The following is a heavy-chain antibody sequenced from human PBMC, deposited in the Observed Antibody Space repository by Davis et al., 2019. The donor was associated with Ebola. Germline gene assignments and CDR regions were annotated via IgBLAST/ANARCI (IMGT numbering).Heavy chain of an antibody. J-gene: IGHJ4*02. CDR1: GFTFSNAW. CDR2: ISYDGSNK. D-gene: IGHD1-26*01. Sequence: GESLKISCAASGFTFSNAWMSWVRQAPGKGLEWVAVISYDGSNKYYADSVKGRFTISRDNSKNTLYLQMNSLRAEDTAVYYCARDTLYSGSYYTWVGYFDYWGQGTLVTVSS. CDR3: ARDTLYSGSYYTWVGYFDY. V-gene: IGHV3-30*03.